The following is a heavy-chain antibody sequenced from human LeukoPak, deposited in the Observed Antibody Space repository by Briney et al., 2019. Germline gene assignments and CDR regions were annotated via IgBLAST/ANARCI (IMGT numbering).Heavy chain of an antibody. D-gene: IGHD3-16*02. J-gene: IGHJ4*02. Sequence: GESLKISCKASGYIFTSYWISWVRQMPGKGLEWRGRIDPSDSYTNYSPSFQGHVTISADKSISTAYLQWSSLKASDTAMYYCARHPRYDYVWGSYRSGVYFDYWGQGTLVTVSS. V-gene: IGHV5-10-1*01. CDR1: GYIFTSYW. CDR2: IDPSDSYT. CDR3: ARHPRYDYVWGSYRSGVYFDY.